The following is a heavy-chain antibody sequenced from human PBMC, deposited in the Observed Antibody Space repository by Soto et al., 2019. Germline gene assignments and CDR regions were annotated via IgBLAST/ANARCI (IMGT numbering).Heavy chain of an antibody. CDR3: ARIAASGRGWDV. D-gene: IGHD6-13*01. CDR1: GFTFSSYW. CDR2: IKQDGSEE. J-gene: IGHJ6*02. V-gene: IGHV3-7*01. Sequence: EVQLVESGGGLVQPGGSLRLSCVDSGFTFSSYWMSWVRQAPVKGLEWVGNIKQDGSEENYVDSVKGRFTISRDNAKNSMYRQMNSLGVEDTAVYYCARIAASGRGWDVWGQGTTVVVSS.